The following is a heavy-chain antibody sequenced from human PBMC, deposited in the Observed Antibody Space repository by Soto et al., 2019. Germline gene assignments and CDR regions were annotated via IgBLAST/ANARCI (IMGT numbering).Heavy chain of an antibody. CDR3: ARGQVLPLRSDY. V-gene: IGHV4-34*01. J-gene: IGHJ4*02. CDR1: GGSFSGYY. CDR2: INHSGST. Sequence: SETLSLTCAVYGGSFSGYYWSWIRQPPGKGLEWIGEINHSGSTNYNPSLKSRVTISVDTSKNQFSLKLSSVTAADTAVYYCARGQVLPLRSDYWGQGTLVTVSS. D-gene: IGHD3-10*01.